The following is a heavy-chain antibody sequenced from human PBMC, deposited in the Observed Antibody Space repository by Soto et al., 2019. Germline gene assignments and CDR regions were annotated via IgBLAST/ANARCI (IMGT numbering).Heavy chain of an antibody. V-gene: IGHV1-2*02. Sequence: ASEKVSCTTSGYTFSAHYVHLARLAPGRGFQWLGWINPSNEITAFSQFFQGRVTMTRDTSTNTVYMELNRLRSDDTAVYYCARDQDYYDRSGPGRWGQGTLDTLSS. J-gene: IGHJ4*02. D-gene: IGHD3-22*01. CDR1: GYTFSAHY. CDR2: INPSNEIT. CDR3: ARDQDYYDRSGPGR.